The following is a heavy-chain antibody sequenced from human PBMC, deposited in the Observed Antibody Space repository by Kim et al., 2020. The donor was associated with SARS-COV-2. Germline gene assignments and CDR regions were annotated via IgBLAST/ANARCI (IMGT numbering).Heavy chain of an antibody. Sequence: ASVKVSCKASGYTFTSYAMNWVRQAPGQGLEWMGWINTNTGNPTYAQGFTGRFVFSLDTSVSTAYLQISSLKAEDTAVYYCARVLMNYDILTGYSPPFDYWAQVTLVTVSS. V-gene: IGHV7-4-1*02. CDR1: GYTFTSYA. CDR2: INTNTGNP. CDR3: ARVLMNYDILTGYSPPFDY. D-gene: IGHD3-9*01. J-gene: IGHJ4*02.